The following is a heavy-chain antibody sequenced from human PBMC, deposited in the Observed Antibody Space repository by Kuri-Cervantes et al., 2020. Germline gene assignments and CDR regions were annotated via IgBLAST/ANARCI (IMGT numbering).Heavy chain of an antibody. CDR1: GGSISSSSYY. CDR2: IYYSGST. Sequence: SETLSLTCTVSGGSISSSSYYWGWIRQPPGKGLEWIGYIYYSGSTYYNPSLKSRVTISVDTSKNQFSLKLSSVTAADTAVYYCATGFFYSGYDSNWFDPWGQGTLVTVSS. CDR3: ATGFFYSGYDSNWFDP. V-gene: IGHV4-39*01. J-gene: IGHJ5*02. D-gene: IGHD5-12*01.